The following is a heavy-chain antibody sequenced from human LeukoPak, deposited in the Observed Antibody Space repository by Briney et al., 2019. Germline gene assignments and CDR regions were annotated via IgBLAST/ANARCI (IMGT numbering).Heavy chain of an antibody. CDR2: ITGSGNTI. Sequence: GGSLRLSCAASGFTLSSYEMNWVRQAPGKGLEWVSYITGSGNTIYYADSVKGRFTISRDNAKNSLYLQMNSLRAEDTAVYYCARDPSCDYWGQGTLVTVSS. V-gene: IGHV3-48*03. CDR1: GFTLSSYE. CDR3: ARDPSCDY. D-gene: IGHD3-10*01. J-gene: IGHJ4*02.